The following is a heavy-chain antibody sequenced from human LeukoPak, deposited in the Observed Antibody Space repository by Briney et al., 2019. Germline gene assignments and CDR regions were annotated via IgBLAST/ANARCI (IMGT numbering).Heavy chain of an antibody. Sequence: SETLSLTCTVSGGSINSYYWNWIRQPAGKGLEWIGRIYTRGKTNYNPSLKSRLTMSVDTSKSQFSLKLNSVTAADTAVYYCARDVGSSGWFDFWGQGTLVTVSS. D-gene: IGHD6-19*01. CDR3: ARDVGSSGWFDF. CDR2: IYTRGKT. J-gene: IGHJ5*01. CDR1: GGSINSYY. V-gene: IGHV4-4*07.